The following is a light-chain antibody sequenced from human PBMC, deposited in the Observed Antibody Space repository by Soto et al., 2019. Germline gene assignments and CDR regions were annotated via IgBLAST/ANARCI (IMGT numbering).Light chain of an antibody. Sequence: QAVLTQPPSASGTPGQRVTISCSGSSSNIGRNYVYWYQQLPGTAPKLLVFDDTQRPSGVPDRFSDSKSGTSASLTISGLRSEDEADYYCAAWDSSVSGRVFGGGTKLTVL. CDR2: DDT. CDR3: AAWDSSVSGRV. J-gene: IGLJ3*02. CDR1: SSNIGRNY. V-gene: IGLV1-47*02.